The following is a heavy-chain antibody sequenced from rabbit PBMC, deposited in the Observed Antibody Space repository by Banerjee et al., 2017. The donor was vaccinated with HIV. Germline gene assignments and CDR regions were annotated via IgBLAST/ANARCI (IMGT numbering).Heavy chain of an antibody. J-gene: IGHJ4*01. Sequence: QEQLEESGGGLVQPEGSMTLTCTASAFSFSSGYDICWVRQAPGKGLEWIACIYTGDGSTYYATWAKGRFTISKTSSTAVTLQMTSLTAADTATYFCARDTDAGAGYGYKFDLWGQGTLVTVS. CDR1: AFSFSSGYD. V-gene: IGHV1S45*01. CDR3: ARDTDAGAGYGYKFDL. CDR2: IYTGDGST. D-gene: IGHD6-1*01.